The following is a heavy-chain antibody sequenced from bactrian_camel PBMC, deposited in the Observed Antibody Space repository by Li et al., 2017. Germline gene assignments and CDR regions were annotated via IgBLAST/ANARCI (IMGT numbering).Heavy chain of an antibody. V-gene: IGHV3S67*01. J-gene: IGHJ4*01. D-gene: IGHD6*01. CDR1: GYARGSYC. CDR3: AEGRGSRGEHCNSLNY. CDR2: MDSDGTA. Sequence: VQLVESGGGSVQSGGSLTLSCQASGYARGSYCMSWFRQAPGKEREGVAAMDSDGTASYADSVKGRFTISRDSAKNTVYLQMNNLQPEDTATYYCAEGRGSRGEHCNSLNYWGQGTQVTVS.